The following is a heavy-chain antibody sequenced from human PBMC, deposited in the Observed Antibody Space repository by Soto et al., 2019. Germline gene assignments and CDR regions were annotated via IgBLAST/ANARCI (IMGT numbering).Heavy chain of an antibody. V-gene: IGHV3-21*06. CDR1: GFTFTRYS. CDR2: ISSTTNYI. CDR3: ARESEDLTSNFDY. J-gene: IGHJ4*02. Sequence: PGASLRLSCAASGFTFTRYSMNCVRQAPGKGLEWFCSISSTTNYIYYGDSMKGRFTISRDNAKNSLYLEMNSLRAEDTAVYYCARESEDLTSNFDYWGQGTLVTVSS.